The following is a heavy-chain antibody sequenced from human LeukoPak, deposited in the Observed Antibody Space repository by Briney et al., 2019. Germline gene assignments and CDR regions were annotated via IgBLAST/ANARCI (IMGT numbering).Heavy chain of an antibody. CDR1: GFTFSSYS. Sequence: GGSLRLSCAASGFTFSSYSMNWVRQAPGKGLEWVSSISSSSSYIYYADSVKGRFTISRDNAKNSLYLQMNSLRAEDTAVYYCARDMVVPAASPWYSDYWGQGTLVTVSS. V-gene: IGHV3-21*01. D-gene: IGHD2-2*01. CDR2: ISSSSSYI. J-gene: IGHJ4*02. CDR3: ARDMVVPAASPWYSDY.